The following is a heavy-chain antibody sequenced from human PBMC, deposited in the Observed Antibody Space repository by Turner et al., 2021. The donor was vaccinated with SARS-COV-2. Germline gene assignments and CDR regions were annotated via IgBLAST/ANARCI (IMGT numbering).Heavy chain of an antibody. CDR1: GYTLTELS. D-gene: IGHD2-2*01. CDR3: ATGYQLRVNWFDP. CDR2: FDPEDGET. J-gene: IGHJ5*02. Sequence: QVQLVQSGAEVKKPGASVKVSCKIYGYTLTELSMYWVRQAPGKGLEWMGGFDPEDGETIYAQNFRGRVTMTEDTSTDTAYMELSSLRSEDTAVYFCATGYQLRVNWFDPCGQGTLVTVSS. V-gene: IGHV1-24*01.